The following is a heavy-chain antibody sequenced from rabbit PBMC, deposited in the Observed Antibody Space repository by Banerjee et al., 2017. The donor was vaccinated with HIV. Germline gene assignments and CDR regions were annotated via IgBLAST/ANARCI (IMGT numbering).Heavy chain of an antibody. CDR3: TTELTGNVNF. CDR2: INTSSGNT. D-gene: IGHD7-1*01. V-gene: IGHV1S45*01. J-gene: IGHJ4*02. Sequence: QEQLEESGGDLVKPEGSLTLTCTASGFSFNNNYVMCWVRQAPGKGLEWIACINTSSGNTVYASWAKGRFTISKTSSTTVTLQMTSLTAADTATYFCTTELTGNVNFWGPGTLVTVS. CDR1: GFSFNNNYV.